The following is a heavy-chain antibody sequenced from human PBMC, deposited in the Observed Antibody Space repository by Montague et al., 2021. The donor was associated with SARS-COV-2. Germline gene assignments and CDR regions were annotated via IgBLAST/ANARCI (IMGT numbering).Heavy chain of an antibody. CDR1: GDFMSCSNSY. CDR3: ERLYIQKTLVVAPRRRWFDP. CDR2: ISYTGST. Sequence: SETLSLTCSLSGDFMSCSNSYWGWIRQPPGKGLESIGSISYTGSTSYKASLKSRVTMSVDTSKNEFSLRLRYVTASDTAVYYCERLYIQKTLVVAPRRRWFDPWGQGTLVTVSS. J-gene: IGHJ5*01. D-gene: IGHD2-15*01. V-gene: IGHV4-39*01.